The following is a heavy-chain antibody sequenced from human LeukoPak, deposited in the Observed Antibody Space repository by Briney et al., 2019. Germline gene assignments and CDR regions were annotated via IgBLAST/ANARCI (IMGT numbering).Heavy chain of an antibody. CDR1: GYTFTSYG. CDR3: ARDYYYDSSGYDPSNNWFDP. Sequence: ASVKVSCKASGYTFTSYGISWVRQAPGQGLEWMGWISAYNGNTNYAQKLQGRVTMTTDTSTSTAYTELRSLRSDDTAVYYCARDYYYDSSGYDPSNNWFDPWGQGTLVTVSS. D-gene: IGHD3-22*01. J-gene: IGHJ5*02. V-gene: IGHV1-18*01. CDR2: ISAYNGNT.